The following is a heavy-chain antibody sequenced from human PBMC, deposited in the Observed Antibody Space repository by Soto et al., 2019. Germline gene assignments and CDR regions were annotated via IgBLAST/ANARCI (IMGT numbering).Heavy chain of an antibody. J-gene: IGHJ4*02. CDR3: ARDLLGDSSAWYEY. V-gene: IGHV1-3*03. CDR2: IIAVNGDT. Sequence: ASVKVSCKASGNAFSSYLIHWGRQAPGQRLEWMGWIIAVNGDTKYSQGFQGRVIFTRDTSANTAYMEVSSLRSEDTAVYYCARDLLGDSSAWYEYWGQGTLVSVSS. D-gene: IGHD6-13*01. CDR1: GNAFSSYL.